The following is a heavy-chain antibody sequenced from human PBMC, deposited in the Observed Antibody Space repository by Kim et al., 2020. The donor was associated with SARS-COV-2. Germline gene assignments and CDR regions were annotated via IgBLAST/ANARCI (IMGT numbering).Heavy chain of an antibody. CDR3: AREGLRYFDWLFCGMDV. Sequence: FQGRVTMTRDTSTSTVYMELSSLRSEDTAVYYCAREGLRYFDWLFCGMDVWGQGTTVTVSS. V-gene: IGHV1-46*01. J-gene: IGHJ6*02. D-gene: IGHD3-9*01.